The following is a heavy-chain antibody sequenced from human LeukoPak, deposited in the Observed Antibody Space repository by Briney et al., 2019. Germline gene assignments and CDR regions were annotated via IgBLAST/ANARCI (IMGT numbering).Heavy chain of an antibody. D-gene: IGHD2-15*01. Sequence: PGGSLRLSCAASGFTFDDYAMHWVRQAPGKGLEWVSGISWNSGSIGYADSVKGRFTISRDNAKNSLYLQMNSLRAEDTAVYYCARGVVPYYYYMDVWGKGTTVTISS. J-gene: IGHJ6*03. CDR2: ISWNSGSI. CDR3: ARGVVPYYYYMDV. CDR1: GFTFDDYA. V-gene: IGHV3-9*01.